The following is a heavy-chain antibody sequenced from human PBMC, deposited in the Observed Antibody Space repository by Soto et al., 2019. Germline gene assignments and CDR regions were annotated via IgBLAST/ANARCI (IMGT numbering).Heavy chain of an antibody. Sequence: SGPTRVNPTQTLTLPCTFSGFSLSTSGMCVSWIRQPPGKALEWLARIDWDDDKYCSTSLKTRLTISKDTSKNQVVPTMTNMDPVDTATYYCARTVYSSSAPFDYWAQGTLVTVSS. CDR1: GFSLSTSGMC. V-gene: IGHV2-70*11. CDR3: ARTVYSSSAPFDY. J-gene: IGHJ4*02. D-gene: IGHD6-6*01. CDR2: IDWDDDK.